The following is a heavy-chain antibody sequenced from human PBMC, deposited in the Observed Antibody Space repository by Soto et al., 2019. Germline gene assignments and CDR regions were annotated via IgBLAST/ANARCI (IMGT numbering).Heavy chain of an antibody. CDR1: RFSFSSYA. Sequence: GGSLRLSCAASRFSFSSYAMSWVRQAPGKGLEWVSTITSSGGSTHYADSVKGRFTMSRDNSKNTLYLQMNSLRAEDTALYYCAKVGAVAANGEVYWGQGTRVTVSS. CDR2: ITSSGGST. V-gene: IGHV3-23*01. CDR3: AKVGAVAANGEVY. D-gene: IGHD2-21*02. J-gene: IGHJ4*02.